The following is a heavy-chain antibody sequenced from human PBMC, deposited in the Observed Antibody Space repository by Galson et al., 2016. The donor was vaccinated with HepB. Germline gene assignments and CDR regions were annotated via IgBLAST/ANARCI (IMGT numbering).Heavy chain of an antibody. Sequence: ESLRVSCKGSGYSFTSYWLSWVRQMPGKGLEWMGRIDPSDTYTNYSPSFQGHATISADKSNSTAYLQWSSLKASDTAMYYCARSKGVVVMPWGQGTLVTVSS. CDR1: GYSFTSYW. CDR2: IDPSDTYT. J-gene: IGHJ5*02. V-gene: IGHV5-10-1*01. CDR3: ARSKGVVVMP. D-gene: IGHD2-2*01.